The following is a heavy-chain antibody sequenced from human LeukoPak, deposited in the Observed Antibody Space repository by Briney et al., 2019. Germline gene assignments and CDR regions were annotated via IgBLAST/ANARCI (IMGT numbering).Heavy chain of an antibody. V-gene: IGHV1-8*01. CDR2: MNRNSGNT. CDR1: GYTFTSYD. J-gene: IGHJ5*02. CDR3: ARSRKTGTTRNNWFDH. D-gene: IGHD1-7*01. Sequence: ASVKVSCKASGYTFTSYDSNWVRQATGQGVEWMGWMNRNSGNTGYAQKFQGRVTMTSNTSISTAYMELSSLRSEDTAVYYCARSRKTGTTRNNWFDHWGQGTLVTVSS.